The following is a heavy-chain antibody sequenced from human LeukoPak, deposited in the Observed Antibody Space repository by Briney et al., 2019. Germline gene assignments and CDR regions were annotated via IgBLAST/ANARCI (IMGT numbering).Heavy chain of an antibody. CDR1: GFTFSSYW. V-gene: IGHV3-7*01. CDR3: ARDSSSSSSLYYMDV. Sequence: GGSLRLSCAASGFTFSSYWMSWVRQAPGKGLEWVANIKKDGSEKYYVDSVKGRFTISRDNAKKSLYLQMNSLRAEDTAVYYCARDSSSSSSLYYMDVWGKGTTVTVSS. D-gene: IGHD6-6*01. CDR2: IKKDGSEK. J-gene: IGHJ6*03.